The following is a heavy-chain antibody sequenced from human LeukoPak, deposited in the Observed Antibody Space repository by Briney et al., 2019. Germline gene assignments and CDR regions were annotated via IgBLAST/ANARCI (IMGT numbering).Heavy chain of an antibody. CDR3: ARGDPQFVHDAFDI. CDR1: GFTFDDYA. CDR2: ISWNSGSI. D-gene: IGHD3-10*01. J-gene: IGHJ3*02. V-gene: IGHV3-9*01. Sequence: GGSLRLSCAASGFTFDDYAMHWVRQAPGKGLEWVSGISWNSGSIVYADSVKGRFTISRDNAKNSLYLQMNSLRAEDTAVYYCARGDPQFVHDAFDIWGQGTMVTVSS.